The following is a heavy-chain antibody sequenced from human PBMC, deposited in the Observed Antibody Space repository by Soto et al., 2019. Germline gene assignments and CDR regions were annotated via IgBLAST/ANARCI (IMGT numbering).Heavy chain of an antibody. CDR1: GDSVRSHY. J-gene: IGHJ4*02. CDR3: ARVPDY. V-gene: IGHV4-59*02. CDR2: ISYTGGS. D-gene: IGHD2-2*01. Sequence: SATLSLTCAVSGDSVRSHYWSWIRQPPGKGLEWIGYISYTGGSNYNPALESRVTISLDTSKSQFSLTLTSLTAADTAVYYCARVPDYWGQGILVTVS.